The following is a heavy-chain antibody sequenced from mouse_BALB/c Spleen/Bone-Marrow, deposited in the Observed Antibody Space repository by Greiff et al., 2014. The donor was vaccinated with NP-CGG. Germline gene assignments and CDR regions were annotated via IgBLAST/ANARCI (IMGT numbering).Heavy chain of an antibody. CDR1: GFAFSSYD. D-gene: IGHD2-3*01. CDR2: ISSGGGST. J-gene: IGHJ4*01. V-gene: IGHV5-12-1*01. Sequence: EVQLVESGGGLVKPGGSLKLSCAASGFAFSSYDMSWVRQTPEKRLEWVAYISSGGGSTYYPDTVKGRFTISRDNAKNTLYLQMSSLKSEDTAMYYCARHEDGYYDAMDYWGQGISVTVSS. CDR3: ARHEDGYYDAMDY.